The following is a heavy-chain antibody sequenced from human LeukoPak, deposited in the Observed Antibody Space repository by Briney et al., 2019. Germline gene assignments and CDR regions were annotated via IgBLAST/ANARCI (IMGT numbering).Heavy chain of an antibody. CDR1: GFTFSTYA. CDR3: ARVANITTFGMDV. CDR2: IWYDGRNK. Sequence: PGGSLRLSCAASGFTFSTYAMHWGRQAPGKGLEWVAVIWYDGRNKYYADSVKGRFTISRDNSKNTLYLQMNSLRAEDTAVYYCARVANITTFGMDVWGQGATVTVSS. V-gene: IGHV3-33*08. D-gene: IGHD3-9*01. J-gene: IGHJ6*02.